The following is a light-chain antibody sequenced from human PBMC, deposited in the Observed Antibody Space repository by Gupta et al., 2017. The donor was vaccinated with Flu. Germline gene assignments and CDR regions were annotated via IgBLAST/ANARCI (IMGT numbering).Light chain of an antibody. Sequence: EIVLTQSPATLSLSPGERATLSCSANQSVSSSLAWYQQKPGQAPRLLIYDASNRATGIPDRFSGSGFGTDFTLTISSLEPEDFAVYYCQQRSNWPPLTFGGGTKVEIK. V-gene: IGKV3-11*01. CDR2: DAS. CDR3: QQRSNWPPLT. CDR1: QSVSSS. J-gene: IGKJ4*01.